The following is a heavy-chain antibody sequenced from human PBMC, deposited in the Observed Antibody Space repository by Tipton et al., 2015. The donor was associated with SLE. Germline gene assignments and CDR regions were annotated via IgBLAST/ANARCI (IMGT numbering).Heavy chain of an antibody. Sequence: LRLSCKVSAGSFTGYYWSWVRQSPTKGLEWIGEIDHTGSTNYNPALKSRVTISVDTSKNQFSLRQTSVTAADTAVYYCAKDIVATTPIYGMDVWGQGTTVTVSS. CDR1: AGSFTGYY. CDR3: AKDIVATTPIYGMDV. D-gene: IGHD5-12*01. CDR2: IDHTGST. V-gene: IGHV4-34*01. J-gene: IGHJ6*02.